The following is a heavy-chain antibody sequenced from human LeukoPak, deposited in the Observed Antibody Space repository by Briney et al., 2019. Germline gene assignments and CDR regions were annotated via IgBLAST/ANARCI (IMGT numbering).Heavy chain of an antibody. J-gene: IGHJ4*02. CDR1: GGSISSSSYY. CDR3: ARHKHSSLYYFDY. CDR2: IYYSGST. Sequence: PSETLSLTCTVSGGSISSSSYYWGWIRQPPGKGLEWIGSIYYSGSTYYNPSLKSRVTISVDTSKNQFSLKLSSVTAADTAVYYCARHKHSSLYYFDYWGQGTLVTVSS. D-gene: IGHD6-19*01. V-gene: IGHV4-39*01.